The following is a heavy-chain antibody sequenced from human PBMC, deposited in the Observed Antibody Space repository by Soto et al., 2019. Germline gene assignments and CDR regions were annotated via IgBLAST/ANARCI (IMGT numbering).Heavy chain of an antibody. CDR1: GLTFSDYY. Sequence: AGGSLRLSCAASGLTFSDYYMTWIRQAPGKGLEWVSYISSSAGTISYADSVKGRFTISRDNAKNSLYLQMNGLRAEDTAVYYCARAMYSSKTEFEYWGQGTLVTVSS. J-gene: IGHJ4*02. CDR3: ARAMYSSKTEFEY. CDR2: ISSSAGTI. V-gene: IGHV3-11*01. D-gene: IGHD6-13*01.